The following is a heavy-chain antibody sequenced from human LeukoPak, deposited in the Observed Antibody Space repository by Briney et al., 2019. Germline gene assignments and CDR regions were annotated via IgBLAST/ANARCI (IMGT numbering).Heavy chain of an antibody. J-gene: IGHJ3*02. V-gene: IGHV1-58*02. D-gene: IGHD2-2*01. CDR3: AVVPAAMMDDAFDI. Sequence: GASVKVSCKASGFTFTSSAMQWVRQARGQRLEWIGWIVVGSGNTNYAQKFQERVTITRDMSTSTAYMELSSLRSEDTAVYYRAVVPAAMMDDAFDIWGQGTMVTVSS. CDR2: IVVGSGNT. CDR1: GFTFTSSA.